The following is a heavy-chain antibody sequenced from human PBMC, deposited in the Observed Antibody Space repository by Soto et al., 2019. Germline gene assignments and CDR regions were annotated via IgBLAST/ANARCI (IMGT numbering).Heavy chain of an antibody. Sequence: QMRLQESGPGLVKPSGTLSLACAVSGASVSSDNWWSWVRQPPGKGLEWIGEIFHSETTNYNPSLKSRATISVDKSKNQFSLTLTSVTAADTAGYYCAKNGWYSADIWGQGTMVTVSS. CDR1: GASVSSDNW. CDR2: IFHSETT. D-gene: IGHD6-19*01. CDR3: AKNGWYSADI. J-gene: IGHJ3*02. V-gene: IGHV4-4*02.